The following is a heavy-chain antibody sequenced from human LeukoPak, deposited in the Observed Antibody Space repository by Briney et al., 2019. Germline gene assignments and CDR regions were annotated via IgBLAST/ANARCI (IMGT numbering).Heavy chain of an antibody. CDR2: INSDGSST. V-gene: IGHV3-74*01. D-gene: IGHD2-2*01. CDR1: GFTFSSYW. Sequence: PRGSLRLSCAASGFTFSSYWMHWVRQAPGKGLVWVSRINSDGSSTSYADSVKGRFTISRDSAKNTLFLQMDSLRADDTAVYYCARAKGCSSTSCYSYYFDYWGQGTLVTVSS. CDR3: ARAKGCSSTSCYSYYFDY. J-gene: IGHJ4*02.